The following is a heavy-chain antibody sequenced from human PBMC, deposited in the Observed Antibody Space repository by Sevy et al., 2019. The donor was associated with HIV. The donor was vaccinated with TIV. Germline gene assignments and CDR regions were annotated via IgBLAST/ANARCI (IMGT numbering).Heavy chain of an antibody. V-gene: IGHV3-53*01. J-gene: IGHJ3*02. CDR1: GFTVSSNY. CDR2: IYSGGST. Sequence: GGSLRLSCAASGFTVSSNYMSWVRQAPGKGLEWVSVIYSGGSTNYADSVKGRFTISSDNSKNTLYLQMNSLRAEETAVYYCASGITMIVATDAFDIWGQGTMVTVPS. D-gene: IGHD3-22*01. CDR3: ASGITMIVATDAFDI.